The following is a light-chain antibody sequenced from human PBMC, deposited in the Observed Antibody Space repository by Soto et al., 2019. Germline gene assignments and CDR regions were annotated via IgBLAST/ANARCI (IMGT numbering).Light chain of an antibody. V-gene: IGKV3-20*01. Sequence: ETALTQSPGTLSLSPGERATLSCRASQSVSNNLVGWYQKNPVQATRLLIAGSSNGATGIPDWCGGGWDGTVITPTSSMQEHEVFAVYYYQQHGWSGTFGQGTKVDIK. CDR2: GSS. J-gene: IGKJ1*01. CDR3: QQHGWSGT. CDR1: QSVSNNL.